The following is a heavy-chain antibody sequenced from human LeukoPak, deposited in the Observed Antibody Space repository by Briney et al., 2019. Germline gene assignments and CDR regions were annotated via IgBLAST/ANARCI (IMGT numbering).Heavy chain of an antibody. J-gene: IGHJ5*02. CDR2: ISYDGRNK. Sequence: GGSLRLSCAASGLTFSNYGMHWVRQAPGKGLEWVAVISYDGRNKFYGDSVKGRFTISRDNSKNTLDLQMSSLRPEDTAVYYCAKYGESSGYDLGSWGQGTLVSVSS. CDR3: AKYGESSGYDLGS. CDR1: GLTFSNYG. D-gene: IGHD5-12*01. V-gene: IGHV3-30*18.